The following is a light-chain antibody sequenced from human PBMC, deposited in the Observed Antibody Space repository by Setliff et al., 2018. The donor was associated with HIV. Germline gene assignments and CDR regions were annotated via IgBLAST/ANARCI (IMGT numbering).Light chain of an antibody. Sequence: QSALAQSPSVSGAPGQRVTISCTGSSSNIGSGYDVHWYQQLPGTAPKLLIYGNNNRPSGVPDRFSGSKSGTSASLAITGLQAEDEADYYCQSYDSSLSGSQVFGSGTKVTVL. V-gene: IGLV1-40*01. CDR2: GNN. J-gene: IGLJ1*01. CDR1: SSNIGSGYD. CDR3: QSYDSSLSGSQV.